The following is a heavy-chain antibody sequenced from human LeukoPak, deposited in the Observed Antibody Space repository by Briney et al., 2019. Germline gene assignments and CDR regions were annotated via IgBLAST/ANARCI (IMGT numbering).Heavy chain of an antibody. J-gene: IGHJ4*02. CDR2: ISGGGGST. D-gene: IGHD2/OR15-2a*01. Sequence: GGSLRLSCAASGYTFNNYAMSWVCRAPGKGMEWVSAISGGGGSTYYADSVKGRFTISRDNSKNTLYLQMNSLRAEDTAVYYCVSFYETYWGRGTLVTVSS. V-gene: IGHV3-23*01. CDR3: VSFYETY. CDR1: GYTFNNYA.